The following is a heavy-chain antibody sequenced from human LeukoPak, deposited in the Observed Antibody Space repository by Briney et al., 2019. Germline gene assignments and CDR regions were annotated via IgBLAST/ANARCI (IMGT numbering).Heavy chain of an antibody. CDR2: IIPIFGTA. Sequence: PVKVSCKASGGTFSSYAISWVRQAPGQGLEWMGGIIPIFGTANYAQKFQGRVTITADESTSTAYMELSSLRSEDTAVYYCARGAKGLLWFGESSDAFDIWGQGTMVTVSS. V-gene: IGHV1-69*13. CDR3: ARGAKGLLWFGESSDAFDI. J-gene: IGHJ3*02. CDR1: GGTFSSYA. D-gene: IGHD3-10*01.